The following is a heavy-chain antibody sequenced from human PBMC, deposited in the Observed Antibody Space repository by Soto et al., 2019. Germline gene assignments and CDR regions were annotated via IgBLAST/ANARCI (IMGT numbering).Heavy chain of an antibody. V-gene: IGHV4-59*05. J-gene: IGHJ6*02. CDR3: ARHDRYYYGMDV. CDR1: GGSISSYS. Sequence: SETLSLTCTVSGGSISSYSWSWIRQPPGKGLEWIGSIYYSGSTYYNPSLKSRVTISVDTSKNQFSLKLSSVTAADTAVYYCARHDRYYYGMDVWGQGTTVTVSS. CDR2: IYYSGST.